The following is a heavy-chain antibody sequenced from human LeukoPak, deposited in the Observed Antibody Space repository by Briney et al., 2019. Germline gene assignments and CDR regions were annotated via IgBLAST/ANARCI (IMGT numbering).Heavy chain of an antibody. J-gene: IGHJ4*02. Sequence: PGGSLRLSCAASGFTFSSFWMTWVRQAPGKGLEWVANIKEDGSEKYYVDSVKGRFTISRDNAKSSLYLQMNSLRAEDTAVYYCARARHYARDYWGQGTLVTVSS. D-gene: IGHD4-17*01. CDR2: IKEDGSEK. V-gene: IGHV3-7*01. CDR3: ARARHYARDY. CDR1: GFTFSSFW.